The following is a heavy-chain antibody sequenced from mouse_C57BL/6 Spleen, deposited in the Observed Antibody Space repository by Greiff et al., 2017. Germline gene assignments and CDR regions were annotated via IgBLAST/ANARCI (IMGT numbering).Heavy chain of an antibody. J-gene: IGHJ3*01. D-gene: IGHD2-3*01. CDR1: GYTFTSYW. CDR2: IDPKSGGT. Sequence: QVHVKQPGAELVKPGASVKLSCKASGYTFTSYWMHWVKQRPGRGLEWIGRIDPKSGGTKYNEKFKSKATLTVAKPSSTAYMPLSSLTSEGSAVEYCARWVLVYDGSALFAYWGQGTLVTVSA. CDR3: ARWVLVYDGSALFAY. V-gene: IGHV1-72*01.